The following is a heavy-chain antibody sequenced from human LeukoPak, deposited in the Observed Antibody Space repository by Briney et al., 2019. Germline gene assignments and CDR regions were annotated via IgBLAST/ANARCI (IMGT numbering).Heavy chain of an antibody. CDR1: GFTFSTYG. Sequence: GGSLRLSCAASGFTFSTYGMHWVRQAPGKGLEWVAVIWYDGSNNYYADSVKGRFTISRDNSKKTLYLQINSLRAEETAVYCCARCSGGTCFPRGYMDVWGKGTTVTVSS. D-gene: IGHD2-15*01. V-gene: IGHV3-33*01. CDR2: IWYDGSNN. J-gene: IGHJ6*03. CDR3: ARCSGGTCFPRGYMDV.